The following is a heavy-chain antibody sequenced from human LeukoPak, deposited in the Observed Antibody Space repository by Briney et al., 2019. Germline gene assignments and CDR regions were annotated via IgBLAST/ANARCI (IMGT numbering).Heavy chain of an antibody. D-gene: IGHD3-16*01. J-gene: IGHJ6*03. CDR1: GGSISSSSYY. Sequence: PSETLSLTCTVSGGSISSSSYYWGWIRQPPGKGLEWIGSIYYSGSTYYNPSLKSRVTISVDTSKNQFSLKLSSVTAADTAVYYCARHGLGGYYYMDVWGKGTTVTISS. CDR3: ARHGLGGYYYMDV. CDR2: IYYSGST. V-gene: IGHV4-39*01.